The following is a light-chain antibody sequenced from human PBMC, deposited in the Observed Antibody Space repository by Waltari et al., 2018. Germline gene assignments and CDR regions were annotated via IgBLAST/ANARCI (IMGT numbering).Light chain of an antibody. CDR3: QQYYTVPPHT. CDR1: QSVLYSSNNKNY. J-gene: IGKJ4*01. Sequence: DIVMTQSPDSLAVSLGERATINCKSSQSVLYSSNNKNYLAWYQQKQGQPPKLLIYWASTRESGLPDRFSGSGSGTDFTLTISSLHAEDVAVYYCQQYYTVPPHTFGGGTKVEIK. CDR2: WAS. V-gene: IGKV4-1*01.